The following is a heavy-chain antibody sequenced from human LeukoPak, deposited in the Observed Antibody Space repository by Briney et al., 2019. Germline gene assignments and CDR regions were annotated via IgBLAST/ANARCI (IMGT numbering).Heavy chain of an antibody. V-gene: IGHV4-39*01. D-gene: IGHD4-11*01. CDR1: GGSISSGTYY. CDR2: IYYSGST. J-gene: IGHJ4*02. Sequence: SETLSLTCTVSGGSISSGTYYWGWIRQPPGKGLEWIGSIYYSGSTYYNPSLTSRATISIDTSKTQFSLKLSSATAADTAVYYCATTSHYSNYVFDYWGQGTLVTVSS. CDR3: ATTSHYSNYVFDY.